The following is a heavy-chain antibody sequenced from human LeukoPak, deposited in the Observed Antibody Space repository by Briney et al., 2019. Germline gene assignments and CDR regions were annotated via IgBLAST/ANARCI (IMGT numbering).Heavy chain of an antibody. V-gene: IGHV3-30*04. D-gene: IGHD3-22*01. CDR3: ARDWDRYYYDSSGYLDY. CDR2: ISYDGSNK. J-gene: IGHJ4*02. Sequence: GRSLRLSCAASGFTFSSYAMHWVRQAPGKGLEWVAVISYDGSNKYYADSVKGRFTISRDNSKNTLYLQMNSLRAEDTAVYYCARDWDRYYYDSSGYLDYWGQGTLVTVSS. CDR1: GFTFSSYA.